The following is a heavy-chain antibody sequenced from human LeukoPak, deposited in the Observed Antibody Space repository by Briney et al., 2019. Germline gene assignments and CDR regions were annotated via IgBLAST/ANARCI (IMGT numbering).Heavy chain of an antibody. CDR1: GYTFTSYG. D-gene: IGHD2-2*02. CDR3: ARDDIVVVPAAIGLDY. CDR2: ISAYNSNT. Sequence: GASVKVSCKASGYTFTSYGISWVRQAPGQGLEWMGWISAYNSNTNYAQKLQGRVTMTTDTSTSTAYMELRSLRSDDTAVYYCARDDIVVVPAAIGLDYWGQGTLVTVSS. J-gene: IGHJ4*02. V-gene: IGHV1-18*04.